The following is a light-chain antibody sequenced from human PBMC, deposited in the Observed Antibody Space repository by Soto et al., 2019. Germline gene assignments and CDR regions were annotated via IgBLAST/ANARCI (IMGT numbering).Light chain of an antibody. CDR2: KAS. CDR3: QQYDNYYN. V-gene: IGKV1-5*03. CDR1: QSIGSW. Sequence: DIQMTQSPSTLSASVGHTVTITCRASQSIGSWLAWYQQKPGKAPKLLIYKASNLESGVPSRFSGSGSGTEFTLTISSLQPDDFATYYCQQYDNYYNFGQGTKLDIK. J-gene: IGKJ2*01.